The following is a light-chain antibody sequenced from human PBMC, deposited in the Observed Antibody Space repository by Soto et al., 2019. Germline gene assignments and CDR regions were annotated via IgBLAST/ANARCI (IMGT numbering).Light chain of an antibody. CDR1: QTSSSW. Sequence: QMTQSPSTLSGSVGERVTITCRASQTSSSWLAWYQQKPGKAPKLLIYKASTLKSGIPSRFSGSGSGTEFTLTISSLQPDDFATYYCQHYNSYSDAFGQVTKVDIK. CDR3: QHYNSYSDA. J-gene: IGKJ1*01. CDR2: KAS. V-gene: IGKV1-5*03.